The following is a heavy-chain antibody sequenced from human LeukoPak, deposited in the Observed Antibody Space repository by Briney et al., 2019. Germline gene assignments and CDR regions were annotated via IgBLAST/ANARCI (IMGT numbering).Heavy chain of an antibody. CDR3: ARDYSGYDFSWFDP. Sequence: SMKVSCKASGGTFSSYAISWVRQAPGQGLEWMGGIIPIFGTANYAQKFQGRVTITADESTSTAYMELSSLRSKDTAVYYCARDYSGYDFSWFDPWGQGTLVTVSS. CDR1: GGTFSSYA. J-gene: IGHJ5*02. V-gene: IGHV1-69*01. D-gene: IGHD5-12*01. CDR2: IIPIFGTA.